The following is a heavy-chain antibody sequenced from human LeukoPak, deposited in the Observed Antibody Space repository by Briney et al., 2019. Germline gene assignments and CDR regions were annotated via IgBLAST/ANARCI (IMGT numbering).Heavy chain of an antibody. CDR2: ISSSSSYI. D-gene: IGHD3-9*01. CDR1: GFTFSSYS. CDR3: ARATERYFSLIGY. J-gene: IGHJ4*02. Sequence: GGSLRPSCAASGFTFSSYSMNWVRQAPGKGLEWVSSISSSSSYIYYADSVKGRFTISRDNAKNSLYLQMNSLRAEDTAVYYCARATERYFSLIGYWGQGTLVTVSS. V-gene: IGHV3-21*01.